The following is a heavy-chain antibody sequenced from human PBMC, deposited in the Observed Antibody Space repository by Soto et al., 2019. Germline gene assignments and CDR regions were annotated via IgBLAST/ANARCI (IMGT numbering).Heavy chain of an antibody. CDR3: ARDNPAMVTGGGVFNWFDP. CDR1: GYTFTSYY. CDR2: INPRGGST. J-gene: IGHJ5*02. Sequence: ASVKVSCKSSGYTFTSYYMHWVRQAPGQGLEGMGIINPRGGSTSYAQKLQGGVTLTRDTSTSTGYMELSSLRSEDTAVYYCARDNPAMVTGGGVFNWFDPWGQGPLVIVSS. V-gene: IGHV1-46*01. D-gene: IGHD5-18*01.